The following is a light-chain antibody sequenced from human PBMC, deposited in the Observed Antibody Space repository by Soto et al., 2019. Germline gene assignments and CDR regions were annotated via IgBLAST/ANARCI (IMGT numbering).Light chain of an antibody. CDR3: SSYTSSSTLV. CDR1: SSDAGGYNY. J-gene: IGLJ2*01. V-gene: IGLV2-14*01. CDR2: DVS. Sequence: QSVLTQPASVSGSPGQSITISCTGTSSDAGGYNYVSWYQQHPGKAPKLMIYDVSNRPSGVSNRFSGSKSGNTASLTISGLQAADEADYYCSSYTSSSTLVFGGGTKLTVL.